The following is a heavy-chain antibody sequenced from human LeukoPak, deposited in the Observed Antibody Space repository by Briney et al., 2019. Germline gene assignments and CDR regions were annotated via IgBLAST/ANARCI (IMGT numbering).Heavy chain of an antibody. CDR3: ARGRTMRVPAAISPVYFDY. V-gene: IGHV1-69*05. Sequence: ASVTVSCKASGGTFSSYAISWVRQAPGQGLEWMGGIIPIFGTANYAQKFQGRVTITTDESTSTAYMELSSLRSEDTAVYYCARGRTMRVPAAISPVYFDYWGQGTLVTVSS. CDR2: IIPIFGTA. CDR1: GGTFSSYA. J-gene: IGHJ4*02. D-gene: IGHD2-2*02.